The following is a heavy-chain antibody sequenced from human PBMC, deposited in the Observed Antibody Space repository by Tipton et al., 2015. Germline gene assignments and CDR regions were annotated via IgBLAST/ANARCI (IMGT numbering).Heavy chain of an antibody. CDR3: ARGPPYYFDSSAYHY. CDR1: GFTFSSYW. CDR2: MNNDGSST. V-gene: IGHV3-74*01. D-gene: IGHD3-22*01. J-gene: IGHJ4*02. Sequence: SLRLSCAASGFTFSSYWMHWVRQAPGKGLVWVSRMNNDGSSTSYADSVKGRFTISRDNAKNTLYLQMNRLRAEDTAVYYCARGPPYYFDSSAYHYWGQGTLVTVSS.